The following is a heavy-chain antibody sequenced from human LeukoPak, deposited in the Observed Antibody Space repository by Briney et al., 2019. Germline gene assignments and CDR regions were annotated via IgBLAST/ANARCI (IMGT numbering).Heavy chain of an antibody. D-gene: IGHD4-23*01. V-gene: IGHV3-53*04. J-gene: IGHJ3*02. CDR1: GXXVSXNC. CDR3: ATMVGPPAFDI. Sequence: GGSLRLSCAAXGXXVSXNCLXXVXXXPXXXLXWVSVIYSGGSXYYADSVKGRFTISRHTSKNTLYLQMNSLRAEDTAVYYCATMVGPPAFDIWGQGTMVTVSS. CDR2: IYSGGSX.